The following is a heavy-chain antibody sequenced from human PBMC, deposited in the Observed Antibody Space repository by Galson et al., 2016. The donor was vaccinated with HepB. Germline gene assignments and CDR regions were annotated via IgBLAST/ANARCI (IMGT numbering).Heavy chain of an antibody. CDR3: AREGDDPDAFDV. CDR1: GFNLEDHY. D-gene: IGHD5-24*01. J-gene: IGHJ3*01. Sequence: SLRLSCAASGFNLEDHYMSWVRQAPGKGLEWVAYISSTGSYTNYPGYLKGRFIIPKNNAENSLYLQMNSLRGQDTAGYYCAREGDDPDAFDVWGQGTVATVSS. V-gene: IGHV3-11*06. CDR2: ISSTGSYT.